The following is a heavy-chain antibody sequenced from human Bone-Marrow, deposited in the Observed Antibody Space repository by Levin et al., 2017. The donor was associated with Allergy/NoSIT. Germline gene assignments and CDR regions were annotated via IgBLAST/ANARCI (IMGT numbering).Heavy chain of an antibody. Sequence: SETLSLTCTVSGGSISSYYWSWIRQPPGKGLEWIGYIYYSGSTNYNPSLKSRVTISVDTSKNQFSLKLSSVTAADTAVYYCARLRFNGGYSSSWYDDYYDYGMDGWGQGTTVTVSS. CDR2: IYYSGST. CDR1: GGSISSYY. J-gene: IGHJ6*02. V-gene: IGHV4-59*01. CDR3: ARLRFNGGYSSSWYDDYYDYGMDG. D-gene: IGHD6-13*01.